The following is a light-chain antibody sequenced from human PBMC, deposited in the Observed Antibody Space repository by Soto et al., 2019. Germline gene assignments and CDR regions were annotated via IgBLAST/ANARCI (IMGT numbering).Light chain of an antibody. V-gene: IGLV1-47*01. CDR1: SSNIGSNN. CDR3: AAWDDSLSVVV. Sequence: QSVLTQSHAASGTPGQRVTISCSGSSSNIGSNNVYWYHQFPGTAPKLLISRNHQRPSGVPDRFSGSKSGTTASLAISGLRSEDEGDYYCAAWDDSLSVVVFGGGTQLTVL. CDR2: RNH. J-gene: IGLJ3*02.